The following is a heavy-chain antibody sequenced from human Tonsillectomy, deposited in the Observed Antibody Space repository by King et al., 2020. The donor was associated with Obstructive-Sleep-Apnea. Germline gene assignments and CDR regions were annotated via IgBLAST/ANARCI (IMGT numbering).Heavy chain of an antibody. CDR1: GFTVSSNY. Sequence: VQLVESGGGLVQPGGSLRLSCAASGFTVSSNYMSWVRQAPGKGLEWVSVIYSGGSTYYADSVKGRFTISRHNSKNTLYLQMNSLRAEDTAVYYCARTRHSGTYYYYGMDVWGQGTTVTVSS. D-gene: IGHD1-26*01. J-gene: IGHJ6*02. CDR2: IYSGGST. CDR3: ARTRHSGTYYYYGMDV. V-gene: IGHV3-53*04.